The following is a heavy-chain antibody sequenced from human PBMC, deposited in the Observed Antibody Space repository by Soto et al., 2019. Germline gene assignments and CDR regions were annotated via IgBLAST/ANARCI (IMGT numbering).Heavy chain of an antibody. J-gene: IGHJ4*02. Sequence: QVQLQESGPGLVKPSQTLSLTCTVSGGSISSGGYYWSWIRQHPGKGLEWIGYIYYSGSTYYNPSLKSRVTXSXDXXKNQFSRKLSSVTAADTAVYYCARGGIAAAAPPDYWGQGTLVTVSS. CDR2: IYYSGST. CDR1: GGSISSGGYY. D-gene: IGHD6-13*01. CDR3: ARGGIAAAAPPDY. V-gene: IGHV4-31*03.